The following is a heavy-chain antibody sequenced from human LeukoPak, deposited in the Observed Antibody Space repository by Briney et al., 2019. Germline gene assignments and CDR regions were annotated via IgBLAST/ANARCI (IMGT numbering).Heavy chain of an antibody. Sequence: PGGSLRLSCAASGFTFSSYSMNWVRQAPGKGLEWVSSISSSSSYIYYADSVKGRFTISRDNAKNSLYLQMNSLRAEDTAVYYCARGECYYPYRGDTYYFDYWGQGTLVTVSS. D-gene: IGHD3-16*01. CDR2: ISSSSSYI. V-gene: IGHV3-21*01. CDR3: ARGECYYPYRGDTYYFDY. CDR1: GFTFSSYS. J-gene: IGHJ4*02.